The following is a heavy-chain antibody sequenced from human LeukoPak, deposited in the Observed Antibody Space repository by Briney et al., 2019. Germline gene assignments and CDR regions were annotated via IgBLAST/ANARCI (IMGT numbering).Heavy chain of an antibody. D-gene: IGHD2/OR15-2a*01. CDR3: ARYLPYWYFDL. V-gene: IGHV4-34*01. Sequence: SETLSLTCAVYGGSFSGYYWSWIRQPPGKGLEWIGETNHSGSTNYNPSLKSRVTISVDTSKNQFSLKLSSVTAADTAVYYCARYLPYWYFDLWGRGTLVTVSS. CDR2: TNHSGST. CDR1: GGSFSGYY. J-gene: IGHJ2*01.